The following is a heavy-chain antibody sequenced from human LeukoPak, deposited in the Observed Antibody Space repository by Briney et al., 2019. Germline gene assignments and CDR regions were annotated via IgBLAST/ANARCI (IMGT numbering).Heavy chain of an antibody. J-gene: IGHJ4*02. CDR1: RFIFNNYA. V-gene: IGHV3-23*01. Sequence: GGSLRLSCAPSRFIFNNYALSWVRQAARKGLEWVSTIIGSGDTTYYADSVKGRFPISRDNSRTTLYLQINSLRAEDTAIYHCVKICRTSGCFVGGDSWGQGTQVTVSS. D-gene: IGHD3-16*01. CDR2: IIGSGDTT. CDR3: VKICRTSGCFVGGDS.